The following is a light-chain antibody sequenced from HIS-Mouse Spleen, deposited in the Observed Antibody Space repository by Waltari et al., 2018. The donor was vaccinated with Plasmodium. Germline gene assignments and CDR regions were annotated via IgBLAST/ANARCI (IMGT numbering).Light chain of an antibody. Sequence: AIRLTQSPSSFSASTGDRVPITCRARQGISSYLAWYEQNPGKAPKLLIYAASTLQSGVPSRFSGSGSGTDFTLTISCLQSEDFATYYCQQYYSYPLTFGGGTKVEIK. V-gene: IGKV1-8*01. J-gene: IGKJ4*01. CDR1: QGISSY. CDR2: AAS. CDR3: QQYYSYPLT.